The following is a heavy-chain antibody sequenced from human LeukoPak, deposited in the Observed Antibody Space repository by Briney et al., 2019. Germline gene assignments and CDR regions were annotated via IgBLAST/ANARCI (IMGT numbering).Heavy chain of an antibody. CDR2: INPSGGST. Sequence: ASVKVSCKAFEYTFTNYYTRWVRQAPGQGLEWMGIINPSGGSTNYAQKFQGRVTMTRDTSTNTVYMELTSLRSEDTAVYYCAREVMDNLRFDYWGQGTLVTVSS. CDR1: EYTFTNYY. CDR3: AREVMDNLRFDY. J-gene: IGHJ4*02. D-gene: IGHD1-14*01. V-gene: IGHV1-46*01.